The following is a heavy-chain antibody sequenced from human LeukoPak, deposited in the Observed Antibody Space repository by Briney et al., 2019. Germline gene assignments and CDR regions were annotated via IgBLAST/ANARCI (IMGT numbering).Heavy chain of an antibody. CDR2: INHSGST. Sequence: SETLSLTCAVYGGSFSGYYWSWIRQPPGKGLEWIGEINHSGSTNYNPSLKSRVTISVDTSKNQFSLKLSSVTAADTAAYYCARGAARPSIAARRGMDVWGQGTTVTVSS. V-gene: IGHV4-34*01. CDR3: ARGAARPSIAARRGMDV. J-gene: IGHJ6*02. D-gene: IGHD6-6*01. CDR1: GGSFSGYY.